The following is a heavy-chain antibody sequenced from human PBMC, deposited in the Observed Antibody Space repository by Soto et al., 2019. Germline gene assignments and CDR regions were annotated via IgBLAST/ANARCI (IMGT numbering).Heavy chain of an antibody. Sequence: PGGSLRLSCAASGFTFSSYSMNWVRQAPGKGLEYISAITSHGHITYYADSVKGRFTISRDNSKNTLYLQMNSLRVEDAAVYYCAAGGSGYYANWGQGTLVTVSS. CDR1: GFTFSSYS. D-gene: IGHD3-22*01. V-gene: IGHV3-64*04. CDR3: AAGGSGYYAN. J-gene: IGHJ4*02. CDR2: ITSHGHIT.